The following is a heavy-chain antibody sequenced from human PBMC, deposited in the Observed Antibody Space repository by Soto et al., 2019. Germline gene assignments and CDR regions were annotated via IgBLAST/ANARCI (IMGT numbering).Heavy chain of an antibody. CDR3: ARMGVTLRYYDILVEGSPIDY. CDR2: IDPSDSYT. V-gene: IGHV5-10-1*01. J-gene: IGHJ4*02. Sequence: PGESLKISCKGSGYSFTSYWISWVRQMPGKGLEWMGRIDPSDSYTNYSPSFQGHVTISADKSISTAYLQRSSLKASDTAMYYCARMGVTLRYYDILVEGSPIDYWGQGTLVTVSS. D-gene: IGHD3-9*01. CDR1: GYSFTSYW.